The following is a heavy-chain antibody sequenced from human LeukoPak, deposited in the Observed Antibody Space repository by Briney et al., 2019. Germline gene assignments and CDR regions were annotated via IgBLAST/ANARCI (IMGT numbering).Heavy chain of an antibody. Sequence: ASVKVSCKASGGTFSSYAISWVRQAPGQGLEWMGWISAYNGNTNYAQKLQGRVTMTTDTSTSTAYMELRSLRSDDTAVYYCAREKGYCSSTSCYYYFDYWGQGTLVTVSS. CDR2: ISAYNGNT. CDR3: AREKGYCSSTSCYYYFDY. J-gene: IGHJ4*02. CDR1: GGTFSSYA. V-gene: IGHV1-18*01. D-gene: IGHD2-2*01.